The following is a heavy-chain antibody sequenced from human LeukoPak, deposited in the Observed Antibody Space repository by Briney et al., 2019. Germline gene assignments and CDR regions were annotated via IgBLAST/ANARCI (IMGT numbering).Heavy chain of an antibody. CDR2: INPNSGGT. V-gene: IGHV1-2*02. CDR1: GYTFTGYY. Sequence: ASVKVSCKASGYTFTGYYMHWVRQAPGQGLEWMGWINPNSGGTNYAQKFQGRVTMTRDTSISTAYMELSRLRSDDTAVYYCARGYHIYVPYYFDYWGQGTLVTVSS. CDR3: ARGYHIYVPYYFDY. D-gene: IGHD2-2*01. J-gene: IGHJ4*02.